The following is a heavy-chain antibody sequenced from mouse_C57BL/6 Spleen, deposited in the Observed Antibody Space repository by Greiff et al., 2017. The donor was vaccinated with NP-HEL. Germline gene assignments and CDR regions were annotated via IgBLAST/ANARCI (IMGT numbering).Heavy chain of an antibody. V-gene: IGHV14-4*01. J-gene: IGHJ4*01. CDR2: IDPENGDT. CDR1: GFNIKDDY. CDR3: TTRDYYGSSRYAMDY. Sequence: VQLQQSGAELVRPGASVKLSCTASGFNIKDDYMHWVKQRPEQGLEWIGWIDPENGDTEYASKFQGKATITADTSSNTAYLQLSSLTSEDTAVYYCTTRDYYGSSRYAMDYWGQGTSVTVSS. D-gene: IGHD1-1*01.